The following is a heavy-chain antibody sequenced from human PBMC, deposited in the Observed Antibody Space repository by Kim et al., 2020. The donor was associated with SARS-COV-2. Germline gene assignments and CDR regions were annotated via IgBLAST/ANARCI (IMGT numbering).Heavy chain of an antibody. J-gene: IGHJ5*02. Sequence: AESVKGRFTNSRDKSKNTLYLQMNSLRAEDTAVYYCAKEDKGIAAAGTPSWGQGTLVTVSS. V-gene: IGHV3-23*01. D-gene: IGHD6-13*01. CDR3: AKEDKGIAAAGTPS.